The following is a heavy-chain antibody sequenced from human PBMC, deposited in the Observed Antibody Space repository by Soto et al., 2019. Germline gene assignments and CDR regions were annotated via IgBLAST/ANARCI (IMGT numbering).Heavy chain of an antibody. V-gene: IGHV4-34*01. D-gene: IGHD6-6*01. CDR3: ARGGEYSTSFDY. CDR2: INHRGNT. Sequence: QMHLQQWGAGLLKPSETLSLTCAVYGGSFSGYSWSWIRQSPGKGLEWIGEINHRGNTNYSPSLKSRVTISVDTSKNQFSLNLSSVTAADTAVYYCARGGEYSTSFDYWGQGALVTVSS. CDR1: GGSFSGYS. J-gene: IGHJ4*02.